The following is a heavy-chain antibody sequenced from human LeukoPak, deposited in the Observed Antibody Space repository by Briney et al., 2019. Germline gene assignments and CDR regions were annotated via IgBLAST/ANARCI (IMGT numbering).Heavy chain of an antibody. V-gene: IGHV3-30*18. Sequence: HPGRSLRLSCAASGFTFSSYGMHWVRQAPGKGLEWVAVISYDGSNKYYADSVKGRFTISRDNSKNTLYLQMNCLRAEDTAVYYCAKVEVSSGWYEYFQHWGQGTLVTVSS. D-gene: IGHD6-19*01. CDR3: AKVEVSSGWYEYFQH. J-gene: IGHJ1*01. CDR1: GFTFSSYG. CDR2: ISYDGSNK.